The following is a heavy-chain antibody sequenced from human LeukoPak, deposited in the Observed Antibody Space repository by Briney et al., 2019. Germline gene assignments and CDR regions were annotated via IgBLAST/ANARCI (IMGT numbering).Heavy chain of an antibody. CDR1: GGSIISADHY. Sequence: SETLSLTCTVSGGSIISADHYWAWIRQPPGKGLEYIALIYYGGRAYYNSSLQSRVTISVDTSKNHFSLNLTSVTAADTAVYYCARDYDAFDIWGQGTMVTVSS. V-gene: IGHV4-39*07. CDR3: ARDYDAFDI. CDR2: IYYGGRA. J-gene: IGHJ3*02.